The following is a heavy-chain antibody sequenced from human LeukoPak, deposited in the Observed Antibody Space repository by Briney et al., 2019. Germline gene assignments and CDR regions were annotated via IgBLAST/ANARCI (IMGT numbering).Heavy chain of an antibody. D-gene: IGHD5-12*01. CDR1: GGSFSGYY. CDR3: ARNGGYDFHPYNWFDP. V-gene: IGHV4-34*01. J-gene: IGHJ5*02. CDR2: INHSGST. Sequence: SSETLSLTCAVYGGSFSGYYWSWIRQPPGKGLEWIGEINHSGSTNYNPSLKSRVTISVDTSKNRFSLKLSSVTAADTAVYYCARNGGYDFHPYNWFDPWGQGTLVTVSS.